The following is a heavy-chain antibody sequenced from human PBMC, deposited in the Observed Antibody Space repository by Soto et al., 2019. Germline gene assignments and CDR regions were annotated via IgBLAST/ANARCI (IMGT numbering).Heavy chain of an antibody. CDR1: GYMFSTYD. J-gene: IGHJ5*02. CDR3: ARDHRYNWNDEGWFDP. V-gene: IGHV1-8*01. D-gene: IGHD1-20*01. CDR2: LNPNSGNT. Sequence: QVQLVQSGAEVKKPGASVKVSCKASGYMFSTYDINWVRQAPGQGLEWMGWLNPNSGNTGYAQKFQGRVTMTRNTSINTAYMELSSLGSDDTAVYYCARDHRYNWNDEGWFDPWGQ.